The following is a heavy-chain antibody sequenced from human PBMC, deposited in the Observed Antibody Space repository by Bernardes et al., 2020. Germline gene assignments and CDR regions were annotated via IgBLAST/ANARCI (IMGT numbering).Heavy chain of an antibody. CDR1: GYTLTVYY. D-gene: IGHD6-6*01. Sequence: ASVKVSCKASGYTLTVYYIHWVRQAPGQGLEWMGRINPNSDATNFAQNFQGRVTMTRDSSISTAYMELNRLRSDDTAVYFCARGIATRGAAFDVWGQGTMVTGSS. CDR3: ARGIATRGAAFDV. J-gene: IGHJ3*01. CDR2: INPNSDAT. V-gene: IGHV1-2*06.